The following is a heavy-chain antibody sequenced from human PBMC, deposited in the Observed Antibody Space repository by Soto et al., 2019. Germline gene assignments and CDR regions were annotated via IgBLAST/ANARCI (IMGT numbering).Heavy chain of an antibody. CDR2: ISYDGSNK. Sequence: GGSLRLSCAASGFTFSSYGMHWVRQAPGKGLEWVAVISYDGSNKYYADSVKGRFTISRDNSKNTLYLQMNSLRAEDTAVYYCAKGWLRIGVVIVAFDIWAQGTLVTVSS. CDR1: GFTFSSYG. D-gene: IGHD3-22*01. V-gene: IGHV3-30*18. J-gene: IGHJ3*02. CDR3: AKGWLRIGVVIVAFDI.